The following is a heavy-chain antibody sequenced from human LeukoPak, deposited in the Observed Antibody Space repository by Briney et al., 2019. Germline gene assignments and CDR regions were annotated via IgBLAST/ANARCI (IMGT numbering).Heavy chain of an antibody. D-gene: IGHD2-2*01. Sequence: SETLSLTCTVSGGSISSYYWSWIRQPPGKGLEWIGYIYYSGSTNYNPSLKSRVTISVDTSKNQFSLKLSSVTAADTAVYYCARGHCSSPSCYRNWFDPWGQGTLVTVSS. CDR3: ARGHCSSPSCYRNWFDP. CDR1: GGSISSYY. J-gene: IGHJ5*02. V-gene: IGHV4-59*01. CDR2: IYYSGST.